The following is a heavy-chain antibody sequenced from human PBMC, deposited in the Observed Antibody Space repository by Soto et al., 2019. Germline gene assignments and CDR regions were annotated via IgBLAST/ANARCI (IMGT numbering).Heavy chain of an antibody. CDR3: ARVLRGYSYGYADYYYYMDV. Sequence: SETLSLTCTVSGGSISSYYWSWIRQPPGKGLEWIGYIYYSGSTNYNPSLKSRVTISVDTSKNQFSLKLSSVTAADTAVYYCARVLRGYSYGYADYYYYMDVWGKGTTVTVSS. J-gene: IGHJ6*03. CDR1: GGSISSYY. CDR2: IYYSGST. D-gene: IGHD5-18*01. V-gene: IGHV4-59*01.